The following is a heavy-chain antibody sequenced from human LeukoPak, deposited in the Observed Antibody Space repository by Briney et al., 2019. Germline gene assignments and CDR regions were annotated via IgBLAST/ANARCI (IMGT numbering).Heavy chain of an antibody. Sequence: GGSLRLSCAASGFTFDDYAMHWVRQAPGKGLEGVSGISWNSGSIAYAESVKGRFTISRDNAKNSLYLQMNSLRIEDMALYYCAKDVASRRDGYFDLWGRGTLVIVSS. CDR3: AKDVASRRDGYFDL. CDR2: ISWNSGSI. D-gene: IGHD1-1*01. V-gene: IGHV3-9*03. J-gene: IGHJ2*01. CDR1: GFTFDDYA.